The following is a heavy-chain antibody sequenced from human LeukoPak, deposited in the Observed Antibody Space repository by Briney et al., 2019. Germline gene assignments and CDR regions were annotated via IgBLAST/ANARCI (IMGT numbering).Heavy chain of an antibody. CDR3: ARVGANSATYYYYYYMDV. D-gene: IGHD1-26*01. Sequence: SETLSLTCTVSGYSISSYYWSWIRQPPGKGLEWIGYIYYSGSTNYNPSLKSRVTISVDTSKNQFSLKLSSVTAADTAVYYCARVGANSATYYYYYYMDVWGKGTTVTVSS. V-gene: IGHV4-59*01. CDR2: IYYSGST. CDR1: GYSISSYY. J-gene: IGHJ6*03.